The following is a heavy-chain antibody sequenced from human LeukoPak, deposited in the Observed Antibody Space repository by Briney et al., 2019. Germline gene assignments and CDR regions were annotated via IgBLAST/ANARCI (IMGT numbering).Heavy chain of an antibody. J-gene: IGHJ2*01. CDR2: VSIGGSFI. CDR3: ARSKINTVTTGWYFDL. Sequence: PGGSLRLSCAASGFTFSSYGMNWVRQAPGKGLEWVSFVSIGGSFIYYADSVKGRFTISRDDAKNSLYLQMNSLTAEDTAEYYCARSKINTVTTGWYFDLWGRGTLVSVSS. D-gene: IGHD4-17*01. CDR1: GFTFSSYG. V-gene: IGHV3-21*01.